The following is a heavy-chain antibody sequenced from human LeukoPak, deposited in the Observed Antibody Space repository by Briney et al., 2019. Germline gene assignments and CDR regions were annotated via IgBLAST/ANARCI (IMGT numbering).Heavy chain of an antibody. Sequence: GGSLRLSCAASGFTFSSYGMHWVRQAPGTGLEWVAFIRYDGSNKYYADSVKGRFTISRDNSKNTLYLQMNSLRAEDTAVYYCAKALGYGDYGYFDYWGQGTLVTVSS. CDR3: AKALGYGDYGYFDY. J-gene: IGHJ4*02. CDR1: GFTFSSYG. D-gene: IGHD4-17*01. CDR2: IRYDGSNK. V-gene: IGHV3-30*02.